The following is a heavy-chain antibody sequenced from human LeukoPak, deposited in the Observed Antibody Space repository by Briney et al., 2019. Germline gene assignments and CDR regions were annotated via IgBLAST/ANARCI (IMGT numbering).Heavy chain of an antibody. V-gene: IGHV4-34*01. CDR1: GGSFSGYY. CDR3: ARHGSGWYSDY. Sequence: SETLSLTCAVYGGSFSGYYWSWIRQPPGKGLEGIGEINHSGSTHYNPSLKSRVTISVDTSRNQFSLKLSSVTAADTAVYYCARHGSGWYSDYWGQGTLVTVSS. J-gene: IGHJ4*02. D-gene: IGHD6-19*01. CDR2: INHSGST.